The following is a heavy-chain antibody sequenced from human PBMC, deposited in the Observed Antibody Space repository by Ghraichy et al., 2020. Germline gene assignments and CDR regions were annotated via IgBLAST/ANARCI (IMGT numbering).Heavy chain of an antibody. CDR3: AKPAVAGPLYYYMDV. CDR2: ISASGGST. D-gene: IGHD6-19*01. J-gene: IGHJ6*03. V-gene: IGHV3-23*01. Sequence: GGSQRLSCAASGFTFSSYAMSWVRQAPGKGLEWVSGISASGGSTYYADSVKGRFTISRDSSKNTLYLQMNSLRAEDTAVYHCAKPAVAGPLYYYMDVWGKGTTVTVSS. CDR1: GFTFSSYA.